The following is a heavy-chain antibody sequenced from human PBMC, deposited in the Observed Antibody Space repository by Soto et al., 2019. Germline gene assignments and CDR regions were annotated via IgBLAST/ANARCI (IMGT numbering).Heavy chain of an antibody. V-gene: IGHV3-23*01. CDR3: AKAVATTFGWFDP. Sequence: EVQLLESGGGLVQPGESLRLSCAASGITFSSYAMNWVRQAPGKGLEWVSSISGSGGITHYADSVKGRFTISRDNSKNTLYLQMNTLRAEDTAIYYWAKAVATTFGWFDPWGQGPRVTVSS. CDR1: GITFSSYA. J-gene: IGHJ5*02. CDR2: ISGSGGIT. D-gene: IGHD2-15*01.